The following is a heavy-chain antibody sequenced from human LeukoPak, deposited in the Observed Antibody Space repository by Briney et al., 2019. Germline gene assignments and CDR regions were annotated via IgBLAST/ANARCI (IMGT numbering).Heavy chain of an antibody. J-gene: IGHJ4*02. CDR3: AKDIGQWLVLGYFDY. CDR2: ISWNSGSI. D-gene: IGHD6-19*01. V-gene: IGHV3-9*03. Sequence: PGGSLRLSCAASGFTFDDYAMHWDRQAPGKGLEWVSGISWNSGSIGYADSVQGRFTISRDNAKNSLYLQMNSLRAEDMALYYCAKDIGQWLVLGYFDYWGQGTLVTVSS. CDR1: GFTFDDYA.